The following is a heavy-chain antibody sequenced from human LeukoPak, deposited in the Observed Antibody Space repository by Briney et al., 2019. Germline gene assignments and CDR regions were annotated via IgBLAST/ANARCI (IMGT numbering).Heavy chain of an antibody. CDR2: IYTGGDT. V-gene: IGHV3-53*01. Sequence: PGGSLRLSCAASGFDVSGNYMSWVRQAPGKGLGWVSVIYTGGDTYYADSVKGRFTISRDNSKNTLYLQMNSLRVEDTAVYYCASTGSGYGERHFDCWGQGTLVTVSS. CDR1: GFDVSGNY. J-gene: IGHJ4*02. CDR3: ASTGSGYGERHFDC. D-gene: IGHD3-22*01.